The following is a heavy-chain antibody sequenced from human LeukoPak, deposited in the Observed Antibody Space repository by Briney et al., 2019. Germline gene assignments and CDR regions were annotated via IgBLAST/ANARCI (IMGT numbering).Heavy chain of an antibody. J-gene: IGHJ4*02. V-gene: IGHV5-51*01. Sequence: GESLKISCKASGYKFTNYWIGWVRQMPGKGLEWMTIIYPGDSETRYSPSFQGQVTISADKSIGTMYLQRRSLKASDTAMYYCARALRTGQGDYVPVLWGQGTLVIVSS. CDR2: IYPGDSET. D-gene: IGHD4-17*01. CDR3: ARALRTGQGDYVPVL. CDR1: GYKFTNYW.